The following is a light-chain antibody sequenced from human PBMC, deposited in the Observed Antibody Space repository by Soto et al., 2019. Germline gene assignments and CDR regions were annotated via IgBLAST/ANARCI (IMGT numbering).Light chain of an antibody. CDR2: GAS. J-gene: IGKJ1*01. CDR1: QSVSSN. Sequence: EIGVRRSPSNPSLSPGEKATLSCRASQSVSSNLAWYQQKPGQAPRLLIYGASTRATGIPARFSGSGSETEFTLTISSLQSEDFAVYYCQQFYNWPRTFGQGTKV. V-gene: IGKV3-15*01. CDR3: QQFYNWPRT.